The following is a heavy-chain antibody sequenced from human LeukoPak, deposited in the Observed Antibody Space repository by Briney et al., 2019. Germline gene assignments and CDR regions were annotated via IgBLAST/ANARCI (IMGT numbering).Heavy chain of an antibody. CDR2: RYYSGST. V-gene: IGHV4-39*01. CDR1: GGSISSSGSY. D-gene: IGHD2-15*01. J-gene: IGHJ4*02. CDR3: ARGAYCTSSSCFETPYYFDY. Sequence: SETLSLTCTVSGGSISSSGSYWGWIRQPPGKGLEWIESRYYSGSTYYNPSLKSRITISVDTSKNQFSLKLSSVTAADTAVYYCARGAYCTSSSCFETPYYFDYWGQGTLVTVSS.